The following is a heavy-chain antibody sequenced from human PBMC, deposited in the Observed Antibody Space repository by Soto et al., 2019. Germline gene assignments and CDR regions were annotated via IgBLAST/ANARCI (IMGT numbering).Heavy chain of an antibody. V-gene: IGHV3-11*01. CDR3: ARGRPITLGYCSGGSCASYFDY. J-gene: IGHJ4*02. Sequence: QVQLVESGGGLVKPGGSLRLSCAASGFTFSDYYMSWIRQAPGKGLEWVSYISSSGSTIYYADSVKGRFTISRDNAKNSLYLQMNSLRAEDTAVYYCARGRPITLGYCSGGSCASYFDYWGQGTLVTVSS. D-gene: IGHD2-15*01. CDR1: GFTFSDYY. CDR2: ISSSGSTI.